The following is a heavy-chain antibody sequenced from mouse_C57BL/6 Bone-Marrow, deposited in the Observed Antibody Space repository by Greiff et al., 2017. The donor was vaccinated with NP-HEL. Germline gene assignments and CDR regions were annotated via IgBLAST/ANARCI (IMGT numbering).Heavy chain of an antibody. CDR1: GFNIKDDY. V-gene: IGHV14-4*01. Sequence: VQLQQSGAELVRPGASVKLSCTASGFNIKDDYMHWVKQRPEQGLEWIGWIDPENGDTEYASKFQGKATITADTSSNTAYLQLSSLTSEDTAVYYCTTHYEYDGYYCDYWGQGTTLTVSS. CDR2: IDPENGDT. CDR3: TTHYEYDGYYCDY. J-gene: IGHJ2*01. D-gene: IGHD2-4*01.